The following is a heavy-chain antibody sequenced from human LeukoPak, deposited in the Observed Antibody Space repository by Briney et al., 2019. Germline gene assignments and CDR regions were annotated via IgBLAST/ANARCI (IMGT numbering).Heavy chain of an antibody. D-gene: IGHD3-10*01. CDR2: IHYSGST. J-gene: IGHJ4*02. CDR1: GGSVSSGSNY. CDR3: ARVLYGSGTYYFDY. Sequence: SETLSLTCTVSGGSVSSGSNYWSWIRQTPGKGLEWIGYIHYSGSTSHNPALKSRFTISVHTSKNQFSLKLSSVTAADTAVYYCARVLYGSGTYYFDYWGQGTLVTVSS. V-gene: IGHV4-61*01.